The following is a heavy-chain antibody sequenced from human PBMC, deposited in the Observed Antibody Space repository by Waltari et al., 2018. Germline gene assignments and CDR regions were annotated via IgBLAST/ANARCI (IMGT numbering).Heavy chain of an antibody. CDR3: AREYSSFEPIFDY. J-gene: IGHJ4*02. CDR2: INRSGST. CDR1: YDSFSKYY. D-gene: IGHD5-12*01. V-gene: IGHV4-34*02. Sequence: QVPLQQWGAGLLKPSETLSVTCEVSYDSFSKYYWVWIRQSPGKGLEWNGEINRSGSTNDNPSLKGRVTISLDMSKKQVSRRVTSVTAADTAVYYCAREYSSFEPIFDYWGRGTLVTVSS.